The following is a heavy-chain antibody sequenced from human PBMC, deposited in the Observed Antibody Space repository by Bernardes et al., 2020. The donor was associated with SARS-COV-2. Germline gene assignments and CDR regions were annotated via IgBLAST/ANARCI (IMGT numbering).Heavy chain of an antibody. CDR2: TFHGGAS. CDR3: VKIGYCSSVVCYQSWFDP. V-gene: IGHV4-4*02. Sequence: SETLSLTCAVSGGSITKNDWWSWVRQPPGKGLEWVGETFHGGASNYNPSLESRATISFDLSKNLFSLKLYSVTAADTAVYYCVKIGYCSSVVCYQSWFDPWGQGTLVTVSS. CDR1: GGSITKNDW. D-gene: IGHD2-2*01. J-gene: IGHJ5*02.